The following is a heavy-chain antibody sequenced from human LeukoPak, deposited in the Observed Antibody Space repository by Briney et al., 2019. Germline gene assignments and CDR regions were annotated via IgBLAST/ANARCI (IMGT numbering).Heavy chain of an antibody. CDR1: GFTVSSNY. V-gene: IGHV3-53*01. D-gene: IGHD3-22*01. Sequence: PGGSLRLSCAASGFTVSSNYMSWVRQAPGKGLEWVSVIYSGGSTYYADSVKGRFTISRDNSKNTLSLQMNSLSAEDTALYYWARDRRYYDSSGYYFHWYFDLWGRGTLVTVSS. CDR2: IYSGGST. CDR3: ARDRRYYDSSGYYFHWYFDL. J-gene: IGHJ2*01.